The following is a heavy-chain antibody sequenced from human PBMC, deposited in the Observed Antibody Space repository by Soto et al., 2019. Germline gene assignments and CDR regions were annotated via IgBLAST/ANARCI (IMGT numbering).Heavy chain of an antibody. D-gene: IGHD3-22*01. Sequence: GASVKVPCKACGDTYTSYGMCSARQAPAQGLEWLGWISAYNGNTNYAQKLQGRVTMTTDTSTSTAYMELRSLRSDDTAVYYCARDVPTNYYDSSAPGGAFDIWGQWTMVTVSS. V-gene: IGHV1-18*01. J-gene: IGHJ3*02. CDR3: ARDVPTNYYDSSAPGGAFDI. CDR2: ISAYNGNT. CDR1: GDTYTSYG.